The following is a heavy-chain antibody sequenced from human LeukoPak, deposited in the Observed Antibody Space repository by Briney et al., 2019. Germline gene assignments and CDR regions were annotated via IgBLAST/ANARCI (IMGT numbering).Heavy chain of an antibody. Sequence: SETLSLTCIVSGGSISSISSNNYHWGWIRQPPGKGLEWIGSIYYSGSTYYNPSLKSRVTISVDASKNQFSLKLSSVTAADTALYYCAREMGVVTAHGIDVWGQGTTVTVSS. V-gene: IGHV4-39*02. D-gene: IGHD4-23*01. CDR2: IYYSGST. J-gene: IGHJ6*02. CDR1: GGSISSISSNNYH. CDR3: AREMGVVTAHGIDV.